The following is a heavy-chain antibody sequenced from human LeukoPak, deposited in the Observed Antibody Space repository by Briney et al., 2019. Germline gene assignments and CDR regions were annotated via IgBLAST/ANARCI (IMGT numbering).Heavy chain of an antibody. CDR3: AAQPSVVVAGPFDY. Sequence: SETLSLTCTVYGGSISSGSYYWSWIRQPAGKGLEWIGRIYTSGSTNYNPSLKSRVTISVDTSKNQFSLKLSSVTAADTAVYYCAAQPSVVVAGPFDYWGQGTLVTVSS. J-gene: IGHJ4*02. D-gene: IGHD2-15*01. V-gene: IGHV4-61*02. CDR2: IYTSGST. CDR1: GGSISSGSYY.